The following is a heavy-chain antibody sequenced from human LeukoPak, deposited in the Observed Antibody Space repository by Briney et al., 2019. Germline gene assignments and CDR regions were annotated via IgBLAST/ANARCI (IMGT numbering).Heavy chain of an antibody. V-gene: IGHV3-21*01. J-gene: IGHJ5*02. CDR1: GFTFSSYS. CDR3: ARSMGSWFDP. D-gene: IGHD3-16*01. CDR2: ISSSSSYI. Sequence: PGGSLRLSCAASGFTFSSYSMNWVRQAPGKGLEWVSSISSSSSYIYYVDSVKGRFTISRDNAKNSLYLQMNSLRAEDTAVYYCARSMGSWFDPWGQGTLVTVSS.